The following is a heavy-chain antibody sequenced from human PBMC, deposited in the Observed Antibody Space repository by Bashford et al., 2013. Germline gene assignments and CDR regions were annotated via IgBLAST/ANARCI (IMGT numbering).Heavy chain of an antibody. CDR2: IYPRDSDT. V-gene: IGHV5-51*01. CDR3: ATSLDGSYALFDC. CDR1: GYSFTSYW. D-gene: IGHD1-26*01. J-gene: IGHJ4*02. Sequence: GESLKISCKGSGYSFTSYWIGWVRQMPGKGLEWMGIIYPRDSDTRYSPSFQGQVTISADKSISTAYLQWSSLKASDTATYYCATSLDGSYALFDCWGQGTLVTVSS.